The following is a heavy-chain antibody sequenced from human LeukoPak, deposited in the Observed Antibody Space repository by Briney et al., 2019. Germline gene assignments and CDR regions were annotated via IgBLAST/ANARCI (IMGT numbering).Heavy chain of an antibody. CDR2: ISSSSSYI. CDR3: ARDRYFDYYYYGMDV. D-gene: IGHD3-16*02. Sequence: GGSLRLSCAASGFTFSSYAMHWVRQAPGKGLEWVSSISSSSSYIYYADSVKGRFTISRDNAKNSLYPQMNSLRAEDTAVYYCARDRYFDYYYYGMDVWGQGTTVTVSS. V-gene: IGHV3-21*01. CDR1: GFTFSSYA. J-gene: IGHJ6*02.